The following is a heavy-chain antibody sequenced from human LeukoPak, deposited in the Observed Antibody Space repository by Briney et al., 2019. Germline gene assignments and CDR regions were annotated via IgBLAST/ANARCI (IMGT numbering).Heavy chain of an antibody. CDR1: GGSISSGDYY. CDR3: ARGGSGSQYFDY. CDR2: IYYSGSS. Sequence: SETLSLTCTVSGGSISSGDYYWSWIRQPPGKGLEWIGYIYYSGSSYYNPSLKSRVTISVDTSKNQLPLKLSSVTAADTAVYYCARGGSGSQYFDYWGQGTLVTVSS. D-gene: IGHD1-26*01. V-gene: IGHV4-30-4*01. J-gene: IGHJ4*02.